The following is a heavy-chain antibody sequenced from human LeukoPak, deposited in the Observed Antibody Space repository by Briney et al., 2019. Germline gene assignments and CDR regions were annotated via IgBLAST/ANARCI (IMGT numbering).Heavy chain of an antibody. J-gene: IGHJ4*02. CDR1: GFTFGDYA. CDR2: IRSKAYGGTT. Sequence: GALRLSCTASGFTFGDYAMSWFRQAPGKGLEWVGFIRSKAYGGTTEYAASVKGRFTISRDDSKSIAYLQMNSLRTEDTAVYYCTSLRKGIAVAGTGVWGQGTLVTVSS. CDR3: TSLRKGIAVAGTGV. D-gene: IGHD6-19*01. V-gene: IGHV3-49*03.